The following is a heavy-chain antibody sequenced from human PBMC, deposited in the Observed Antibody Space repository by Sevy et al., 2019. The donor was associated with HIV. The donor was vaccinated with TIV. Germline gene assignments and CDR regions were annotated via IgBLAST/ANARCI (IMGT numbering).Heavy chain of an antibody. D-gene: IGHD2-21*02. CDR1: GFTFSSYG. CDR2: IWYDGSNK. V-gene: IGHV3-33*01. J-gene: IGHJ6*02. Sequence: GGSLRLSCAASGFTFSSYGTHWVRQAPGKGLEWVAVIWYDGSNKYYADSVKGRFTISRDNSKNTLYLQMNSLRAEDTAVYYCARACGGDCYNYGMDVWGQGTTVTVSS. CDR3: ARACGGDCYNYGMDV.